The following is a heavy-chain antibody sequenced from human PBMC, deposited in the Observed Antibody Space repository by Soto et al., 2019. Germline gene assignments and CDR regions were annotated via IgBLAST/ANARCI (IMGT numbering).Heavy chain of an antibody. CDR3: ARGTIYSPYSNWFDP. CDR2: IDAGNGNT. J-gene: IGHJ5*02. D-gene: IGHD2-2*01. V-gene: IGHV1-3*01. Sequence: ASVKVSCKASGYTFTSYAMHWVRQAPGQRLEWMGWIDAGNGNTKYSQKFQGRVTITRDTSASTAYMELSSLRSEDTAVYYCARGTIYSPYSNWFDPWGQGVLVTVSS. CDR1: GYTFTSYA.